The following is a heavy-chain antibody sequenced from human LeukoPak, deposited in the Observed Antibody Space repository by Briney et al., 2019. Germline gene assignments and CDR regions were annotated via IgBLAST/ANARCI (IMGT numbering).Heavy chain of an antibody. D-gene: IGHD3-16*02. CDR3: ARALGDYVWGSYRTAEYFQH. J-gene: IGHJ1*01. Sequence: GGSLRLSCAASGFTFSSYSMNWVRQAPGKGLEWVSSISSSSSYIYYADSVKGRFTISRDNAKSSLYLQMNSLRAEDTAVYYCARALGDYVWGSYRTAEYFQHWGQGTLVTVSS. CDR1: GFTFSSYS. CDR2: ISSSSSYI. V-gene: IGHV3-21*01.